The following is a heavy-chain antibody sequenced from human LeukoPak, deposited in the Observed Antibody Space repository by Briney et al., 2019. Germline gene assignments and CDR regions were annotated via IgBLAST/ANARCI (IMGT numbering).Heavy chain of an antibody. V-gene: IGHV3-73*01. D-gene: IGHD6-19*01. CDR1: GFTFSGSD. CDR2: ITTQYTNYAT. CDR3: TTYRSGHY. J-gene: IGHJ4*02. Sequence: GGSLTLYWAASGFTFSGSDMHWVRQVSGKGLEWLGRITTQYTNYATAYASSVKGRFTISRDDSDNTAYLQMNSLKIEDTAVYYCTTYRSGHYWGQGNLVTVSS.